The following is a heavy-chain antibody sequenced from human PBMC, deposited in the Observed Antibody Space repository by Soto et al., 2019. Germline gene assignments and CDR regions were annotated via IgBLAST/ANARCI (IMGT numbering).Heavy chain of an antibody. Sequence: QVQLVQSGAEVKKPGASVKVSCKASGYTFTSYDINWVRQATGQGLEWMGWMNPNSGNTGYAQKFQGRVTMTRNTPISTAYLELSSLRSEDTALYYCARESVEDYYYYGMDVWGQGTTVTVSS. CDR1: GYTFTSYD. V-gene: IGHV1-8*01. J-gene: IGHJ6*02. CDR2: MNPNSGNT. CDR3: ARESVEDYYYYGMDV.